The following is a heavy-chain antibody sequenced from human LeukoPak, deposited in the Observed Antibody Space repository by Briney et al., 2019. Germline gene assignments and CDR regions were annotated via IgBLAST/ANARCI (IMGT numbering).Heavy chain of an antibody. Sequence: GGSLQISCKGSGYPFTSYWIGWVRQVPGKGLEGMGIIYPGDSDTRYSPSFQGQVTISADKSISTAYLQWSSLKASDTAMYYCARHSAPVQLELDYWGQGTLVTVSS. CDR1: GYPFTSYW. J-gene: IGHJ4*02. V-gene: IGHV5-51*01. CDR2: IYPGDSDT. D-gene: IGHD1-1*01. CDR3: ARHSAPVQLELDY.